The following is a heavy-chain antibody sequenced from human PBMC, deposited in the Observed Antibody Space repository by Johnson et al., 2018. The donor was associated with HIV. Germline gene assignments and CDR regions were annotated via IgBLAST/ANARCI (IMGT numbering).Heavy chain of an antibody. CDR1: GFTFSSYA. CDR2: ISYDGSYK. V-gene: IGHV3-30*04. J-gene: IGHJ3*02. CDR3: ARPSVMTTLTTTPWAFNI. Sequence: QVQLVEYGGGVVQPGRSLRLSCAASGFTFSSYAMHWVRQAPGKGLAWVAIISYDGSYKFYADSVKGRFTISRDNSKNTLYLQMNSLRAEDTAVYYCARPSVMTTLTTTPWAFNIWGQGTMVTVSS. D-gene: IGHD4-17*01.